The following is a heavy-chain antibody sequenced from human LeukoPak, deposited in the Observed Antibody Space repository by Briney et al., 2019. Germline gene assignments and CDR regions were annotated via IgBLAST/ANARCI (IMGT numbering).Heavy chain of an antibody. J-gene: IGHJ4*02. Sequence: KPSETLSLTCTVSGGSISSYYWSWIRQPPGKGLEWIGYIYYSGSTNYNPSLKSRVTISVDTSKNQFSLKLSSVTAADTAVYYCARHETDYYGSGKEIDYWGQGTLVTVSS. CDR3: ARHETDYYGSGKEIDY. CDR2: IYYSGST. CDR1: GGSISSYY. D-gene: IGHD3-10*01. V-gene: IGHV4-59*08.